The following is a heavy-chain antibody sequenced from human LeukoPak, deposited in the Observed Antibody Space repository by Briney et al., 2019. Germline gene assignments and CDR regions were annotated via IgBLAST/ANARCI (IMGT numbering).Heavy chain of an antibody. D-gene: IGHD4-17*01. CDR1: GFTFSSYA. J-gene: IGHJ4*02. CDR3: AKDRNYCDYEGY. V-gene: IGHV3-23*01. CDR2: ISGSGGST. Sequence: PGGSLRLSCAASGFTFSSYAMSCVRQAPGKGLEWVSAISGSGGSTYYADSVKGRFTISRDNSKNTLYLQMNSLRAEDTAVYYCAKDRNYCDYEGYWGQGTLVTVSS.